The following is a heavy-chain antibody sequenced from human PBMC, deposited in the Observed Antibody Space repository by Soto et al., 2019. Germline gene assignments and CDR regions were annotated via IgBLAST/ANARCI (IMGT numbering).Heavy chain of an antibody. CDR2: MKPSAGST. D-gene: IGHD1-26*01. V-gene: IGHV1-46*01. Sequence: ASVKVSCKASGYTFTSYHMHWVRQAPGQGLEWMGIMKPSAGSTTYAQQFQGRVTMTRDTSTSTVYMELSSLRSEDTAVYYCARDGTIPYLDYWGQGTPVTVSS. CDR1: GYTFTSYH. J-gene: IGHJ4*02. CDR3: ARDGTIPYLDY.